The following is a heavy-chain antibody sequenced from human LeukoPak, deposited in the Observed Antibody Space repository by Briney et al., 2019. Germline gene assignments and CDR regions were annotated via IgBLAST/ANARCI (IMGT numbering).Heavy chain of an antibody. CDR3: ARAGVGYCRGDCYSHFDS. CDR1: GGTFSSSA. J-gene: IGHJ4*02. CDR2: TIPIFGTA. V-gene: IGHV1-69*05. Sequence: GASVKVSCKASGGTFSSSAISWVRQAPGQGLEWMGGTIPIFGTANYAQKFQGRVTITTDDSTSTAYMELSSLRSEDTAVYYCARAGVGYCRGDCYSHFDSWGQGPLVTVSS. D-gene: IGHD2-21*02.